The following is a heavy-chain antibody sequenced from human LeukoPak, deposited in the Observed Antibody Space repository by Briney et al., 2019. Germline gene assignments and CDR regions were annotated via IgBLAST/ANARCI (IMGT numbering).Heavy chain of an antibody. CDR1: GFTFSSYA. D-gene: IGHD3-9*01. V-gene: IGHV3-23*01. CDR3: ARDNDVLRYFDWLGY. CDR2: ISGSGGRS. J-gene: IGHJ4*02. Sequence: GGSLRLSCAASGFTFSSYAMSWVRQAPGKGLEWVSGISGSGGRSSYADSVKGRFTISRDFSKNTLYLQMNSLRAEDTAVYYCARDNDVLRYFDWLGYWGQGTLVTVSS.